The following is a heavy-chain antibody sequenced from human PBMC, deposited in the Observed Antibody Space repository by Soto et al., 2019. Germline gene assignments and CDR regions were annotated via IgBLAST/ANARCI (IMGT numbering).Heavy chain of an antibody. J-gene: IGHJ5*02. CDR2: ISYSGST. D-gene: IGHD6-13*01. Sequence: SETLSLTCTVSGGSISSYYWSWIRQPPGKGLEWIGYISYSGSTNYNPSLKSRVTISVDTSKNQFSLKLSSVTAADTAVYYCARSRIEAAGTVYHWGQGTLVTVSS. V-gene: IGHV4-59*08. CDR1: GGSISSYY. CDR3: ARSRIEAAGTVYH.